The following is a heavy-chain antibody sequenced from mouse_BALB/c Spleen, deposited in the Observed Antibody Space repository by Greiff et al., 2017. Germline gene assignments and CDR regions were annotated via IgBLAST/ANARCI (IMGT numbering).Heavy chain of an antibody. CDR1: GFTFSSYA. Sequence: EVQVVESGGGLVKPGGSLKLSCAASGFTFSSYAMSWVRQSPEKRLEWVAEISSGGSYTYYPDTVTGRFTISRDNAKNTLYLEMSSLRSEDTAMYYCARDLGLRPFAYWGQGTLVTVSA. CDR2: ISSGGSYT. J-gene: IGHJ3*01. V-gene: IGHV5-9-4*01. D-gene: IGHD1-2*01. CDR3: ARDLGLRPFAY.